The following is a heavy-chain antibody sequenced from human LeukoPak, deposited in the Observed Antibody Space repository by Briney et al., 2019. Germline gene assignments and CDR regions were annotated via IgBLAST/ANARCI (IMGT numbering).Heavy chain of an antibody. CDR3: AKGRFLEWLRFDY. CDR2: IRYDGSNK. Sequence: GGSVRLSCAASGFTFSSYGMHWVRQAPGKGLEWVAFIRYDGSNKYYADSVKGRFTIYRDNSKNTLYLQMNSLRAEDTAVYYCAKGRFLEWLRFDYWGQGTLVTVSS. D-gene: IGHD3-3*01. CDR1: GFTFSSYG. J-gene: IGHJ4*02. V-gene: IGHV3-30*02.